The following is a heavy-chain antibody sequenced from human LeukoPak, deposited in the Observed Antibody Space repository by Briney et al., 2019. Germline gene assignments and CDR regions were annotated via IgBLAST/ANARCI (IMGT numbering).Heavy chain of an antibody. D-gene: IGHD3-22*01. CDR3: ARSELDSGGYASNFDS. Sequence: GGSLRLSCVVSGFTFSDYYMNWIRQAPGKGLEWLSYISGSSSHILYADSVKGRFTISRDNAKNSLYLQMNTLRAEDTAVYYCARSELDSGGYASNFDSWGQGTLVTVSS. V-gene: IGHV3-11*06. CDR1: GFTFSDYY. J-gene: IGHJ4*02. CDR2: ISGSSSHI.